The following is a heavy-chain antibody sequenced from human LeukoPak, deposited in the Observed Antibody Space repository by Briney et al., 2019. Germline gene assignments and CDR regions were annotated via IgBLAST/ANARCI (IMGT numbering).Heavy chain of an antibody. CDR3: AREGYCSSTSCYWNYYYMDV. CDR2: IKQDGSEK. V-gene: IGHV3-7*01. D-gene: IGHD2-2*01. CDR1: GFTFSTYN. J-gene: IGHJ6*03. Sequence: GGSLRLSCAAAGFTFSTYNMNRVRQAPGKGLEWVANIKQDGSEKYYVDSVKGRFHISRDNAKNSVYLQMNSLRAEDTAVYYCAREGYCSSTSCYWNYYYMDVWGKGTTVTVSS.